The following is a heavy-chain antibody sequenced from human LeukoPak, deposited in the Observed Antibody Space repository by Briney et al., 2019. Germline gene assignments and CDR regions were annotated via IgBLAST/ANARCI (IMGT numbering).Heavy chain of an antibody. V-gene: IGHV3-9*01. D-gene: IGHD6-6*01. CDR1: GLTFDDYA. Sequence: PGGSLRLSCAASGLTFDDYAMHWVRQAPGKGLEWVSGISWNSGSIGYADSVKGRFTISRDNAKNSLYLQMNSLRAEDTALYYCAKAHFSIAQFDAFDIWGQGTMVTVSS. J-gene: IGHJ3*02. CDR3: AKAHFSIAQFDAFDI. CDR2: ISWNSGSI.